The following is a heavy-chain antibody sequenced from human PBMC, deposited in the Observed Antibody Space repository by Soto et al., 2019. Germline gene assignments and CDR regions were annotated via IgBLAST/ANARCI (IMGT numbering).Heavy chain of an antibody. J-gene: IGHJ4*02. CDR1: GFTFSSYA. Sequence: GGSLRLSCAASGFTFSSYAMTWVRQAPGKGLVWVSRINPDGSATNYADSVKGRFTISRDNAKNTLYLQMNSLRAEDTAVFYCGRGGSDSPMAPGYWGQGTLVTVSS. CDR2: INPDGSAT. V-gene: IGHV3-74*01. CDR3: GRGGSDSPMAPGY. D-gene: IGHD5-18*01.